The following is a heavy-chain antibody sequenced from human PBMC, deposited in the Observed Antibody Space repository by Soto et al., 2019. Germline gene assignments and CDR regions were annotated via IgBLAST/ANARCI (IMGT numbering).Heavy chain of an antibody. D-gene: IGHD3-10*01. Sequence: SETLSLTCTVSGGSISSYYWSWIRQPPGKGLEWIGYIYYSGSTNYNPSLKSRVTISVDTSKNQFSLKLSSVTAADTAVYYCASVIARGVRGVMAFDYWGQGTLVTVSA. CDR3: ASVIARGVRGVMAFDY. V-gene: IGHV4-59*08. J-gene: IGHJ4*02. CDR1: GGSISSYY. CDR2: IYYSGST.